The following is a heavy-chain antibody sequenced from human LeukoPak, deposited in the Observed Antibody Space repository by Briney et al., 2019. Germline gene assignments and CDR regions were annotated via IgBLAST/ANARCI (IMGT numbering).Heavy chain of an antibody. CDR3: ARGPSGLADFDY. V-gene: IGHV3-30*04. Sequence: GGSLRLSCAASGFTFSSYAMHWVRQAPGKGLEWVAVISYDGSNKYYADSVKGRFTISRDNSKNTLYLQMNSLRAEDTAVYYCARGPSGLADFDYWGQGTLVTVSS. J-gene: IGHJ4*02. CDR1: GFTFSSYA. CDR2: ISYDGSNK.